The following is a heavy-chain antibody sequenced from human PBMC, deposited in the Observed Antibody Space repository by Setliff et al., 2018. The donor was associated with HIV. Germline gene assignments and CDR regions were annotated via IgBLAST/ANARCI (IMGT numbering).Heavy chain of an antibody. V-gene: IGHV1-2*02. CDR1: GYTFTDYF. J-gene: IGHJ5*02. Sequence: ASVKVSCKTSGYTFTDYFIHWVRQAPGQGLEWMGWIDPNSDDTTYAQNFQGRVTMTIDTSVNTAYLELSRLRTDDTAVYYCARTEYFDFWSGPRGFDPWGQGTLVTSP. CDR3: ARTEYFDFWSGPRGFDP. CDR2: IDPNSDDT. D-gene: IGHD3-3*01.